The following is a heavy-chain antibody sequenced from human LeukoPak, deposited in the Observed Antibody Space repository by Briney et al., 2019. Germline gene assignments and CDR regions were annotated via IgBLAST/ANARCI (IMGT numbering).Heavy chain of an antibody. CDR1: GYTFTGYY. D-gene: IGHD5-18*01. V-gene: IGHV1-2*02. J-gene: IGHJ4*02. Sequence: GASVKVSCKAIGYTFTGYYMHWVRQAPGQGLEYMGWINPSSGGTDYAQKFQGRVTMTRDSSISTAYMELSSLRSDDTAMYYCARVLPGDGYSYGYWGQGTLVTVSS. CDR2: INPSSGGT. CDR3: ARVLPGDGYSYGY.